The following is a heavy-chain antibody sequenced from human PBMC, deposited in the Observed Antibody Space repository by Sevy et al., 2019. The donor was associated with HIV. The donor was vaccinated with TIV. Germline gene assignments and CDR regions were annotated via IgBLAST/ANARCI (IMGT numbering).Heavy chain of an antibody. J-gene: IGHJ5*02. D-gene: IGHD7-27*01. CDR2: ISNDGSDT. CDR3: AKRDLNDLFLTAS. Sequence: GGSLRLSCATSGFTFSGYGMHWVRQAPGKGLEWLALISNDGSDTYYADSVRGRFTISRDNSKNTLSLLMTSLKPEDTAIYHCAKRDLNDLFLTASWGQGTLVTVSS. CDR1: GFTFSGYG. V-gene: IGHV3-30*18.